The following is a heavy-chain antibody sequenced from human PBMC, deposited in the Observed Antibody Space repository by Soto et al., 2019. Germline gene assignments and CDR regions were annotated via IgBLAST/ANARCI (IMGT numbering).Heavy chain of an antibody. CDR1: GFTFSSYS. CDR2: ISSSSSYI. J-gene: IGHJ6*02. V-gene: IGHV3-21*01. Sequence: GGSRRLSCAASGFTFSSYSMNWVRQAPGKGLEWVSSISSSSSYIYYADSVKGRFTISRDNAKNSLYLQMNSLRAEDTAVYYCARAPSGYDFWSGYYDYYGMDVWGQGTTVTVSS. D-gene: IGHD3-3*01. CDR3: ARAPSGYDFWSGYYDYYGMDV.